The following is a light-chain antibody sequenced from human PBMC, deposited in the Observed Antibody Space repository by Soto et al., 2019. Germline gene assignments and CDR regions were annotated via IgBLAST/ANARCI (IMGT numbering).Light chain of an antibody. V-gene: IGLV1-44*01. CDR1: SSNIGSNT. CDR2: SNN. CDR3: AAGDDSLNGLV. Sequence: QSVLTQPPSASGTPGQRVTISCSGSSSNIGSNTVNWYQQLPGTAPKLLIYSNNQRPSGVPDRFSGSKSGTSASLAISGLKFEDGADYYCAAGDDSLNGLVFGPGTKLTVL. J-gene: IGLJ1*01.